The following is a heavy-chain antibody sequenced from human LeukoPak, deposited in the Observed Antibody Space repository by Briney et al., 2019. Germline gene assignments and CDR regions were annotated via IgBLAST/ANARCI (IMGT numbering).Heavy chain of an antibody. CDR3: AREPESCSSTYCYLDY. J-gene: IGHJ4*02. CDR1: GDSVSSNSAA. Sequence: SQTLSLSCAISGDSVSSNSAAWIWMTQSPSRGLEWLGRTYYRSKWYNDHAISVKSRISINPDTFKNQFSLQLNSVTPEDTAVYYCAREPESCSSTYCYLDYWGQGTLVTVSS. D-gene: IGHD2-2*01. V-gene: IGHV6-1*01. CDR2: TYYRSKWYN.